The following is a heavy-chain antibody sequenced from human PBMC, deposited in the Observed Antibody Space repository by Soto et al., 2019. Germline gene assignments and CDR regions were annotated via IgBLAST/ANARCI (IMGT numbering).Heavy chain of an antibody. CDR3: ARARDMDV. CDR2: INPSVGST. J-gene: IGHJ6*02. V-gene: IGHV1-46*01. Sequence: ASVKVSCKASGYSFTTYSLHWVRQAPGQGLEWMGIINPSVGSTTYAQNFQDRVTMTRDTSTTTVYMELSSLRSEDTAVYYCARARDMDVWGQGTTVTVSS. CDR1: GYSFTTYS.